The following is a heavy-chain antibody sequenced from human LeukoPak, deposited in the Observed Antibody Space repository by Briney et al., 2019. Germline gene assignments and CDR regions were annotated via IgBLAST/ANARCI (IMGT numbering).Heavy chain of an antibody. D-gene: IGHD6-19*01. CDR3: ANTDLKQWLVQGGDY. CDR1: GFTFDDYG. Sequence: GGSLRLSCAASGFTFDDYGMSWVRQAPGKGLEWVSGINWNGGSTGYADSVKGRFTISRDNSKNTLYLQMNSLRAEDTAVYYCANTDLKQWLVQGGDYWGQGTLVTVSS. V-gene: IGHV3-20*04. CDR2: INWNGGST. J-gene: IGHJ4*02.